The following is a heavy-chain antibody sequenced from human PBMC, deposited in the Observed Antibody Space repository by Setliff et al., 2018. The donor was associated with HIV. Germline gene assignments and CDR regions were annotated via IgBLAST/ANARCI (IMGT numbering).Heavy chain of an antibody. V-gene: IGHV3-7*01. J-gene: IGHJ4*02. CDR1: GFTFSNYW. CDR2: IKQDGSAK. CDR3: ARGSGSY. Sequence: GSLRLSCVASGFTFSNYWMSWVRQAPGKGLEWVANIKQDGSAKFYVDSVEGRFTISRDDAQNSLYLQMNSLRPEDTAVYYCARGSGSYWGQGTLVTVSS. D-gene: IGHD1-26*01.